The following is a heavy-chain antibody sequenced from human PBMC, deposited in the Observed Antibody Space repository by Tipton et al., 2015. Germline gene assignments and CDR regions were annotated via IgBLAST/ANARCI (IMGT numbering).Heavy chain of an antibody. Sequence: SLRLSCAASGFTFSNYGMHWVRQAPGKGLEWVAVIWYDGSNKYYGDSVKGRFTISRDNSKNTLYLQMSSLGAEDTAVYYCARSGGYGWDHWGQGILVTVSS. J-gene: IGHJ4*02. CDR2: IWYDGSNK. D-gene: IGHD1-1*01. CDR1: GFTFSNYG. CDR3: ARSGGYGWDH. V-gene: IGHV3-33*01.